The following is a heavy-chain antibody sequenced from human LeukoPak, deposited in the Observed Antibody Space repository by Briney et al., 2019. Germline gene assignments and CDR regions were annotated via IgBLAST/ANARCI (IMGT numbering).Heavy chain of an antibody. CDR1: GGSISSSSYY. V-gene: IGHV4-39*01. CDR3: ASSVVPATWYFDL. Sequence: SETLSLTCTVSGGSISSSSYYWGWIRQPPGKGLEWIGSIYYSGSTYYNPSLKSRVTRSVDASKNQFSLKLSSVTAADTAVYYCASSVVPATWYFDLWGRGTLVTVSS. D-gene: IGHD2-21*02. J-gene: IGHJ2*01. CDR2: IYYSGST.